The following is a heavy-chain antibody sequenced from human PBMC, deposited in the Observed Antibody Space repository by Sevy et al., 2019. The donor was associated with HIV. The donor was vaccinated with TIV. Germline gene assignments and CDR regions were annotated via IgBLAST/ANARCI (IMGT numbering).Heavy chain of an antibody. Sequence: GGSLRLSCSASGFTFSSYAMHWVRQAPGKGLEYVSAISSNGGSTYYADSVKGRFTISRDNSKKTLYLQMSSLRAEDTAVYYCVKDKDVVVTAKGPSVAFDIWGQGTMVTVSS. CDR1: GFTFSSYA. CDR2: ISSNGGST. D-gene: IGHD2-21*02. J-gene: IGHJ3*02. V-gene: IGHV3-64D*06. CDR3: VKDKDVVVTAKGPSVAFDI.